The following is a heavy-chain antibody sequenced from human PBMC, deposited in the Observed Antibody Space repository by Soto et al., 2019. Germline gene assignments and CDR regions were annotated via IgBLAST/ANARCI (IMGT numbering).Heavy chain of an antibody. V-gene: IGHV4-59*01. CDR2: AYFSGST. J-gene: IGHJ3*02. CDR1: GGSITSSY. CDR3: ASFIVLRNPRGYAIDI. Sequence: QVQLQESGPGLVKPSETLSLTCSVSGGSITSSYWSWIRQAPGKGLEWIGYAYFSGSTEYNPSLNTHVTISLDTSKTQFSLRLNYVTAADTAMYYCASFIVLRNPRGYAIDIWGQGTMVDVSS. D-gene: IGHD3-16*02.